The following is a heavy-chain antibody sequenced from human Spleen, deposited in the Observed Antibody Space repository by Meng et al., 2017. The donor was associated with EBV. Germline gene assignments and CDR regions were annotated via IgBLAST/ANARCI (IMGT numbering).Heavy chain of an antibody. V-gene: IGHV4-61*01. CDR1: GGSVSSGSYY. Sequence: AHLQESGPGLVKPSETLSLTCTVSGGSVSSGSYYWTWIRQPPGRGLEWIGYIYFTGNTNSNPSLKSRVTISVDTSKNQFSLKLTSVTAADTAVYYCARESKVQGGFDYWGQGTLVTVSS. CDR3: ARESKVQGGFDY. CDR2: IYFTGNT. J-gene: IGHJ4*02. D-gene: IGHD3-10*01.